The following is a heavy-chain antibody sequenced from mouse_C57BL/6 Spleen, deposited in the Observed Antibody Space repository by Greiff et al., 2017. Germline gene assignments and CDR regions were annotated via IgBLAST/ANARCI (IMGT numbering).Heavy chain of an antibody. CDR3: ARSLYYGSSPYYAMDY. J-gene: IGHJ4*01. V-gene: IGHV1-77*01. D-gene: IGHD1-1*01. Sequence: QVQLQQSGAELVKPGASVKISCKASGYTFTDYYINWVKQRPGQGLEWIGKIGPGSGSTYYNEKFKGKATLTADKSSSTAYMQLSSLTSEDSAVYFCARSLYYGSSPYYAMDYWGQGTSVTVSS. CDR1: GYTFTDYY. CDR2: IGPGSGST.